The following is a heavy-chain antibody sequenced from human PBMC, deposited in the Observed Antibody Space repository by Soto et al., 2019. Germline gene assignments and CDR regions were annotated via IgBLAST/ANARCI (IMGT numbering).Heavy chain of an antibody. J-gene: IGHJ4*02. CDR1: GGSISSGGYY. Sequence: QVQLQESGPGLVKPSQTLSLTCTVSGGSISSGGYYWSWIRQHPGKGLEWIGYIYYSGSTYYNPSLKSRVTISVDTSKNQFSLKLSSVTAADTAVYYCAREHTGGAMTTVTIVDYWGQGTLVTVSS. CDR2: IYYSGST. V-gene: IGHV4-31*03. D-gene: IGHD4-17*01. CDR3: AREHTGGAMTTVTIVDY.